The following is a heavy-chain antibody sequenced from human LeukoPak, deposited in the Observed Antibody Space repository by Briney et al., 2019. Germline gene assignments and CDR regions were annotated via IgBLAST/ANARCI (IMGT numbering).Heavy chain of an antibody. J-gene: IGHJ4*02. CDR1: GGTFSSYA. CDR2: IIPILGIA. V-gene: IGHV1-69*04. Sequence: SVKVSCKASGGTFSSYAISWVRQAPGQGLEWMGRIIPILGIANYAQKFQGRVTITADKSTSTAYMELSSLRSEDTAVYYCATGRDGYKRVNFDYWGQGTLVTVSS. D-gene: IGHD5-24*01. CDR3: ATGRDGYKRVNFDY.